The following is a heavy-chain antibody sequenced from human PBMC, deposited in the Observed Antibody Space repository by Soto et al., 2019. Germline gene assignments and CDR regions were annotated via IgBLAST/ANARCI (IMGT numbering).Heavy chain of an antibody. CDR2: IYWDDDK. J-gene: IGHJ4*02. V-gene: IGHV2-5*02. Sequence: QITLKESGPTLVKPTQTLTLTCTFSGFSLSTSGVGVGWIRQPPGKALEWLALIYWDDDKRYSPSLKSRLTIPKDTSKNQVVLTMTNMDPVDTATYYCAHANSSSWFLDFDYWGQGTLVTVSS. CDR3: AHANSSSWFLDFDY. CDR1: GFSLSTSGVG. D-gene: IGHD6-13*01.